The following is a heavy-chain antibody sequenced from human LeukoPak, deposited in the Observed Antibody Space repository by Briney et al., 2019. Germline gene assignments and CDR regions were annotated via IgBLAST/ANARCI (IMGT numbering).Heavy chain of an antibody. CDR3: ARSNIIVVVPAAISFSWDY. D-gene: IGHD2-2*02. J-gene: IGHJ4*02. Sequence: SETLSLTCTVSGGSISSSSYYWGWIRQPPGKGLEWIGSIYYSGSTYYNPSLKSRVTISVDTSKNQFSLKLSSVTAADTAVYYCARSNIIVVVPAAISFSWDYWGRGTLVTVSS. V-gene: IGHV4-39*07. CDR2: IYYSGST. CDR1: GGSISSSSYY.